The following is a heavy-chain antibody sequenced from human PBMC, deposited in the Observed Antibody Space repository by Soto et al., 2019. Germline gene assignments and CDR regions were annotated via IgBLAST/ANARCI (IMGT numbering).Heavy chain of an antibody. CDR3: ARDNVEMATMGYYYYGMDV. V-gene: IGHV1-69*06. J-gene: IGHJ6*02. D-gene: IGHD5-12*01. CDR2: IIPIFGTA. CDR1: GGTFSSYA. Sequence: QVQLVQSGAEVKKPGSSVKVSCKASGGTFSSYAISWVRQAPGQGLEWMGGIIPIFGTANYAQKFQGRVTITADKSTSTAYMELSSLRSEDMAVYYCARDNVEMATMGYYYYGMDVWGQGTTVTVSS.